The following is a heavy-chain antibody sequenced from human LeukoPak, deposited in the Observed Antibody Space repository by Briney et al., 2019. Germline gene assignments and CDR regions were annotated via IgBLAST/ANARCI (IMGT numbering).Heavy chain of an antibody. Sequence: GGSLRLSCAASGFTFSSYWMSWVRQAPGKGLEWVANIKQDGSEKYYVDSVKGRFTISRDNAKNSLYLQMNSLRAEDTAVYYCAREGVDTANYYMDVWGKGTTVTVSS. J-gene: IGHJ6*03. D-gene: IGHD5-18*01. CDR2: IKQDGSEK. CDR1: GFTFSSYW. V-gene: IGHV3-7*01. CDR3: AREGVDTANYYMDV.